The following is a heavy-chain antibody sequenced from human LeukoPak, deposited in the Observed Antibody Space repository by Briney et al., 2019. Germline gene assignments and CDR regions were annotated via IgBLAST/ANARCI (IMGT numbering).Heavy chain of an antibody. CDR2: IIPIFGTA. V-gene: IGHV1-69*13. CDR1: GGTLSSYA. D-gene: IGHD2-8*01. CDR3: AGGLGYCTNGVCTIDY. Sequence: SVKVSCKASGGTLSSYAISWVRQAPGQGLEWMGGIIPIFGTANYAQKFQGRVTITADESTSTAYMELSSLRSEDTAVYYCAGGLGYCTNGVCTIDYWGQGTLVTVSS. J-gene: IGHJ4*02.